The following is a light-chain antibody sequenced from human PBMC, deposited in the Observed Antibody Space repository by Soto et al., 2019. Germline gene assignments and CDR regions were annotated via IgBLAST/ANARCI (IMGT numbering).Light chain of an antibody. CDR2: WAS. Sequence: DIVMTQSPDSLAVSLGERATINCKSSQSVLYSSNNKDYLAWYQQKPGQPPKLHLYWASTRESGDPDRFSGSGSGTDFTLPNSRGQAEDAAVYYCQQSYSSPLTFGGGTKVDIK. J-gene: IGKJ4*01. CDR3: QQSYSSPLT. CDR1: QSVLYSSNNKDY. V-gene: IGKV4-1*01.